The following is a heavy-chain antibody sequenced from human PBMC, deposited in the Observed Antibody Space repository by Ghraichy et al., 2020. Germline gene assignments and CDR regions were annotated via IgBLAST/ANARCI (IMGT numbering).Heavy chain of an antibody. V-gene: IGHV1-2*06. Sequence: ASVKVSCQASGFTFTGHYLHWVRQAPGQGLEWMGRINPGNGRTNFAQRFQGRLTMTTDSSISTAYMDLSGLTSDDTALYFCTRDRRSVGSGFHPFDLWGQGTLVTVSS. CDR3: TRDRRSVGSGFHPFDL. J-gene: IGHJ4*02. CDR2: INPGNGRT. CDR1: GFTFTGHY. D-gene: IGHD3-22*01.